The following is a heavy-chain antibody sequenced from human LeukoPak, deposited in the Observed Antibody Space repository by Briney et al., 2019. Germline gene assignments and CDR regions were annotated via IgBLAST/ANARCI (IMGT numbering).Heavy chain of an antibody. CDR1: GGSISSSSYS. Sequence: SETLSLTCTVSGGSISSSSYSWSWIRQPPGKGLEWIGEINHSGSTNYNPSLKSRVTISVDTSKNQFSLKLSSVTAADTAVYYCARLPQINRYSYGLDWGQGTLVTVSS. J-gene: IGHJ4*02. V-gene: IGHV4-39*07. CDR3: ARLPQINRYSYGLD. D-gene: IGHD5-18*01. CDR2: INHSGST.